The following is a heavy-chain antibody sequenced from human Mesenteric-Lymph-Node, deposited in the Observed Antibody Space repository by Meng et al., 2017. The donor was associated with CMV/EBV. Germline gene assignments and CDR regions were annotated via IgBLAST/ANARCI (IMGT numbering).Heavy chain of an antibody. V-gene: IGHV6-1*01. D-gene: IGHD3-10*01. J-gene: IGHJ5*02. Sequence: SSSSSAWSWIRQSPSRGLEWLGRTYYRSKWHNDYAISVKSRITINPDTSKNQVSLQLNSVTPEDTAVYYCARNVLLWFGELSDNWFDPWGQGTLVTVSS. CDR3: ARNVLLWFGELSDNWFDP. CDR1: SSSSSA. CDR2: TYYRSKWHN.